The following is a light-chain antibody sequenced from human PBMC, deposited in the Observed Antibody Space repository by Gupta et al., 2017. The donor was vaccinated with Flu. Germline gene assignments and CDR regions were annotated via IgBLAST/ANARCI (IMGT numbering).Light chain of an antibody. CDR1: QSISTY. CDR3: QQTYIHP. V-gene: IGKV1-39*01. J-gene: IGKJ2*01. Sequence: DIQMTQSPSSLSASVGDKVTITCRASQSISTYLNWYQQKPGKAPKLLIYAAYSWQSGGPWRFSDXGAXTDFTLXSSGRQSEDFDTYGAQQTYIHPFGXGTKLDLK. CDR2: AAY.